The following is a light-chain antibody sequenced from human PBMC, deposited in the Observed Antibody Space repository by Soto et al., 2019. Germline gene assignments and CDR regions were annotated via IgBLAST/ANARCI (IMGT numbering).Light chain of an antibody. CDR1: QDISNY. J-gene: IGKJ3*01. CDR2: DAS. Sequence: DIQMTQSPSSLSASVGDRVTITCQASQDISNYLNWYQQKPGKAPKLLIYDASNLETGVPSRFSGSGSGTDFTLTIRSLSPKVIPTYYCKQNVNPPRSTSGPGTKVNIK. CDR3: KQNVNPPRST. V-gene: IGKV1-33*01.